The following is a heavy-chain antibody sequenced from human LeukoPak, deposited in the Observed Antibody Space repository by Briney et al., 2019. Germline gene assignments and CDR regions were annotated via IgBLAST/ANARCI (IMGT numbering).Heavy chain of an antibody. CDR1: GGSASSGSYY. D-gene: IGHD6-19*01. J-gene: IGHJ4*02. CDR3: ARVRDSSGWGFDY. V-gene: IGHV4-61*01. CDR2: IYYSGST. Sequence: SETLSLTCTVSGGSASSGSYYWSWIRQPPGKGLEWIGYIYYSGSTNYNPSLKSRVTISVDTSKNQFSLKLSSVTAADTAVYYCARVRDSSGWGFDYWGQGTLVTVSS.